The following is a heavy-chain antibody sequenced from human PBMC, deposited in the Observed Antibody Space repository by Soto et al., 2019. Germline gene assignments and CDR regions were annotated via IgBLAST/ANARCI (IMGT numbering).Heavy chain of an antibody. CDR2: FFYSGST. CDR1: GGSISSSPSSYY. D-gene: IGHD6-19*01. V-gene: IGHV4-39*01. J-gene: IGHJ4*02. CDR3: ATAFGGWPPDS. Sequence: SETLSLTCTVSGGSISSSPSSYYWGWIRQRPGKGLEWIACFFYSGSTYYNPSLKSRVTISVDTSRNQFSLQLSSVTAADTAVYYCATAFGGWPPDSWGQGTLVTVSS.